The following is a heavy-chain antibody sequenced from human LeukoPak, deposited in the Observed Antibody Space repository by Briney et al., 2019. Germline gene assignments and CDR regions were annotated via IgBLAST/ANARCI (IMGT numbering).Heavy chain of an antibody. Sequence: ASVTVSCTPSGYTFSDYGISWVRQAPGQGLQWMGWISTYSGDSDYAQRFQGRAIMTIDTAAATVYLELRSLIFNDTAVYFCARDLGEGAKRDLDFWGQGTLVTVSS. J-gene: IGHJ4*02. CDR2: ISTYSGDS. V-gene: IGHV1-18*01. D-gene: IGHD1-26*01. CDR1: GYTFSDYG. CDR3: ARDLGEGAKRDLDF.